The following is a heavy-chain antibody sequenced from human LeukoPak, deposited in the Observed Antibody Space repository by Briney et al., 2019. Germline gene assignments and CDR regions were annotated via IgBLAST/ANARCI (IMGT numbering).Heavy chain of an antibody. Sequence: SDTMSLTCTVSGGSLSSSSYYWGWIHQPPGTGLEWLGSIYYSGSTYYNPSLKSRVPISVDTSKNQFSLKLSSVTAADTAVYYCARQRGGELRTILDWFDPWGQGTLVTVSS. D-gene: IGHD1-26*01. CDR3: ARQRGGELRTILDWFDP. V-gene: IGHV4-39*01. CDR1: GGSLSSSSYY. J-gene: IGHJ5*02. CDR2: IYYSGST.